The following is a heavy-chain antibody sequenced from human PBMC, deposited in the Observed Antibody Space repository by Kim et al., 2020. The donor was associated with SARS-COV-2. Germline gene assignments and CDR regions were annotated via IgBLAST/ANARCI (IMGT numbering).Heavy chain of an antibody. J-gene: IGHJ4*02. CDR3: ASGILTLGVSFDF. Sequence: SETLSLTCAVYGGSFSGYYWSWIRQPPGKGLEWIGEINHSGSTNYNQSLMSRVTISVDTSKNQISQKLSSVIAADTAVYYCASGILTLGVSFDFWGQ. CDR1: GGSFSGYY. D-gene: IGHD3-10*01. V-gene: IGHV4-34*01. CDR2: INHSGST.